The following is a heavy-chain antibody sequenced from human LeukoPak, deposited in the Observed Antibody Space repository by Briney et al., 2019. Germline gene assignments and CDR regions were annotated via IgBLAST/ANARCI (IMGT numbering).Heavy chain of an antibody. V-gene: IGHV3-23*01. CDR3: AKRVGGTPDY. CDR1: GFIFKNYA. Sequence: GGSLRLSCAASGFIFKNYAMMWVRQAPGKGLEGVSAIGGDGVGKDYADSVKGRFTISRDNFKDTVYLEMNSLRVEDTAIYYCAKRVGGTPDYWGLGTLVTVAS. J-gene: IGHJ4*02. D-gene: IGHD1-26*01. CDR2: IGGDGVGK.